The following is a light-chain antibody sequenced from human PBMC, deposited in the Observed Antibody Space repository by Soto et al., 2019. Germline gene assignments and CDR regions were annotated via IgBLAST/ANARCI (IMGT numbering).Light chain of an antibody. Sequence: EIVLTQSPGTLCLSPGEXATLSCRASQSVSSNFLAWYRQKPGQAPRLLIYGASSRAAGIPDRFSGSGSGTDFTLTISRLGPEDVAVYYCQQYGNSPRTFGQGTKVDIK. CDR1: QSVSSNF. CDR3: QQYGNSPRT. CDR2: GAS. J-gene: IGKJ1*01. V-gene: IGKV3-20*01.